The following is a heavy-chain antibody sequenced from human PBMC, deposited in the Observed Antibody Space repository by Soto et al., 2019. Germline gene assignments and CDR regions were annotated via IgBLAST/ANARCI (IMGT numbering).Heavy chain of an antibody. CDR2: IYYSGST. CDR3: ASRGQQLVGFYYYYGMDV. D-gene: IGHD6-13*01. CDR1: GGYISSSSYY. V-gene: IGHV4-39*01. J-gene: IGHJ6*02. Sequence: SETMCLTCTVSGGYISSSSYYWGWIRQPPGKGLEWIGSIYYSGSTYYNPSLKSRVTISVDTSKNQFSLKLSSVTAADTAVYYCASRGQQLVGFYYYYGMDVWGQGTTVTVSS.